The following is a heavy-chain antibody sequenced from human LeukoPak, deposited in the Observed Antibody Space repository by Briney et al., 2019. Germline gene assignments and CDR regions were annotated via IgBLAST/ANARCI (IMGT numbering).Heavy chain of an antibody. V-gene: IGHV3-11*01. CDR2: ISGSGSTT. Sequence: GGSLRLSCAASGFTFSDYYMSWIRQAPGQGLEWLSYISGSGSTTQYEDSVKGRFTISRDNAENSLYLQMNSLSAEDTAVYYCARGQNWFDPWGQGTLVTVSS. CDR3: ARGQNWFDP. J-gene: IGHJ5*02. CDR1: GFTFSDYY.